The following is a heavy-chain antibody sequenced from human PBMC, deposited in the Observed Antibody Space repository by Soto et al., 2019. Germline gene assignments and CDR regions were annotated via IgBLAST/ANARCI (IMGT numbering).Heavy chain of an antibody. J-gene: IGHJ4*02. CDR1: GFTFSSYG. Sequence: ESGGGVVQPGRFLRLSCAASGFTFSSYGMHWVRQAPGKGLEWVAVISYDGSNKYYADSVKGRFTISRDNSKNTLYLQMNSLRAEDTAVYYPTTFDYWGQGTLVTVSS. V-gene: IGHV3-30*03. CDR3: TTFDY. D-gene: IGHD1-26*01. CDR2: ISYDGSNK.